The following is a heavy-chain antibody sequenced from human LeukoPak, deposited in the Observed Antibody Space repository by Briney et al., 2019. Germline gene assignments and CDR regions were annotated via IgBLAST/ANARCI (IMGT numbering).Heavy chain of an antibody. V-gene: IGHV4-59*12. J-gene: IGHJ4*02. Sequence: SETLSLTCTVSGGSISSYYWSWIRQPPGKGLEWIGYIYYSGSTNYNPSLKSRVTMSVDTSKNQFSLKLSSVTAADTALYYCARGGWEIRFDYWGQGTLVTVSS. CDR2: IYYSGST. CDR1: GGSISSYY. D-gene: IGHD1-26*01. CDR3: ARGGWEIRFDY.